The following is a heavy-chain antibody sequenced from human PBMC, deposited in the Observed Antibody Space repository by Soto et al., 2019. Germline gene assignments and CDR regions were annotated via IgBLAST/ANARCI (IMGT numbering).Heavy chain of an antibody. CDR3: AGRCDGTNCLAHFDY. J-gene: IGHJ4*02. D-gene: IGHD2-2*01. CDR1: GGNFNNYV. Sequence: SVKVSCKASGGNFNNYVLNWVRQAPGQGLEWMAGIIRIFGTPNYAQKFQGRVTITADKSTSTAYMELNSLRSEDTAVYYCAGRCDGTNCLAHFDYWGQGTLVTVSS. V-gene: IGHV1-69*06. CDR2: IIRIFGTP.